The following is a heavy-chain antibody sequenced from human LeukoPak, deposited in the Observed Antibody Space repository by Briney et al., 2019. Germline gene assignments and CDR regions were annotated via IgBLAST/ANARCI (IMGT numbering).Heavy chain of an antibody. CDR3: ARDKYGSDDDAFDI. J-gene: IGHJ3*02. CDR2: IYLSGRT. D-gene: IGHD3-10*01. V-gene: IGHV4-59*01. CDR1: GDSISNNY. Sequence: SETLSLTCTVSGDSISNNYWSWIRQPPGKGLEWIGYIYLSGRTNYNPSLKSRVTISLDTSKNQFSLKMTSVTAADTAVHYCARDKYGSDDDAFDIWGQGTMVTVSS.